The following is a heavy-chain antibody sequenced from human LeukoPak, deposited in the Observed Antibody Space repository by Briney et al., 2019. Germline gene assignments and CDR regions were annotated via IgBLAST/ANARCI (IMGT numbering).Heavy chain of an antibody. J-gene: IGHJ4*02. CDR3: AKDREFRDIVVVVAAMTH. CDR2: ISSSSSTI. V-gene: IGHV3-48*01. Sequence: GGSLRLSCAASGFTFSSYSMNWVRQAPGKGLEWVSYISSSSSTIYYADSVKGRFTISRDNSKNTLYLQMNSLRPEDTAVYYCAKDREFRDIVVVVAAMTHWGQGTLVTVSS. D-gene: IGHD2-15*01. CDR1: GFTFSSYS.